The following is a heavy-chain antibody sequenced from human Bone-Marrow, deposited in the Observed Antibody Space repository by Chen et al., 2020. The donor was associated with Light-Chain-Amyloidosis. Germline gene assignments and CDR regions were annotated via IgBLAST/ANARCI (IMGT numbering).Heavy chain of an antibody. D-gene: IGHD5-12*01. Sequence: EEHLEQFGQEGKKLGESWKTSCKGSGNNCPNYWIGWVRQMPGKGLEWMGVIYPDDSDARYSPSFEGQVTISADKSITTAYLQWRSLKASDTAMYYCARRRDGYNFDYWGQGTLVTVSS. CDR2: IYPDDSDA. CDR1: GNNCPNYW. CDR3: ARRRDGYNFDY. J-gene: IGHJ4*02. V-gene: IGHV5-51*01.